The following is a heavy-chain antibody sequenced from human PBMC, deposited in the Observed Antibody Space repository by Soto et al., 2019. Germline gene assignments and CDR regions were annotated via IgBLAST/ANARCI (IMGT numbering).Heavy chain of an antibody. Sequence: GGSLRLSCAASGFTFSNYGLHWVRQAPGTGLEWVAVISYDGSNVYYGDSVKGRFTISRDNSKNTLYLQMNSLRSEDTAVYYCAKDSGRHRNGWFSGNFDYWGQGALVTVSS. CDR2: ISYDGSNV. CDR1: GFTFSNYG. V-gene: IGHV3-30*18. CDR3: AKDSGRHRNGWFSGNFDY. J-gene: IGHJ4*02. D-gene: IGHD6-19*01.